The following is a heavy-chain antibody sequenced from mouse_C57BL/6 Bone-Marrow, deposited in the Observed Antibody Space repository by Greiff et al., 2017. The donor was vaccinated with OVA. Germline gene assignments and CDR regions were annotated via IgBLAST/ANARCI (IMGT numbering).Heavy chain of an antibody. D-gene: IGHD2-3*01. CDR3: ARWYDGYFWFAY. Sequence: EVQLQQSGPELVKPGASVKISCKASGYTFTDYYMNWVKQSHGKSLEWIGDINPNNGGTSYNQKFKGKATLTVDKSSSTAYMELRSLTSEDSAVYYCARWYDGYFWFAYWGQGTLVTVSA. CDR2: INPNNGGT. CDR1: GYTFTDYY. J-gene: IGHJ3*01. V-gene: IGHV1-26*01.